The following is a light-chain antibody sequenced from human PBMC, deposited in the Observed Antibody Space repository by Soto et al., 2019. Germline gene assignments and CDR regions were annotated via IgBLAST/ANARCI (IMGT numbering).Light chain of an antibody. CDR2: AAT. CDR3: QQSYDILS. V-gene: IGKV1-39*01. Sequence: DIQMTQSPSSLSASVGDRVTITCRASQSIISYLSWYQQKPGKAPKFLIYAATTLQSGVPSRFSGSGSGTDFTLTISSLQPEDSATYYCQQSYDILSFGGGTKVDIK. J-gene: IGKJ4*01. CDR1: QSIISY.